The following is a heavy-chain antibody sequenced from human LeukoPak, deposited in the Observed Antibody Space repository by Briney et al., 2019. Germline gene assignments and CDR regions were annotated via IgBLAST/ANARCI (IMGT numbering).Heavy chain of an antibody. CDR3: AREVLRTASAFDH. D-gene: IGHD5-18*01. V-gene: IGHV3-7*03. CDR2: IKEEGSEK. Sequence: GGSLRLSCAPSGFTFSTYWMSWVRQAPGKGLEWVANIKEEGSEKHYVDSVKGRFTIFRDNAKNSLSLQMNSLRDDDTAVYYCAREVLRTASAFDHWGQGTLVTVSS. J-gene: IGHJ4*02. CDR1: GFTFSTYW.